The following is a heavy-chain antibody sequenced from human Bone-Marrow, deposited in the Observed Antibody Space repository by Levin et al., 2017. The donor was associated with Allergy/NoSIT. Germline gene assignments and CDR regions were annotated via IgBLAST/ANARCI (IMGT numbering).Heavy chain of an antibody. D-gene: IGHD5-12*01. CDR3: VRGGFSCYGDLAA. CDR2: ISGSWTR. Sequence: PSETLSLTCFVSGASLRSGNFDWSWIRQPPGKGLEFVASISGSWTRHYNPSLNNRATISIDTSETQFYLRMTSLTTADTATYYCVRGGFSCYGDLAAWGPGTMVIVSS. V-gene: IGHV4-30-4*01. CDR1: GASLRSGNFD. J-gene: IGHJ4*02.